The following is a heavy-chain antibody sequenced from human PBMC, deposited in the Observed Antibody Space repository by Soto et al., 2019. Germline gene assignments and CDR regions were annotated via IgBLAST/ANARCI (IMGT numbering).Heavy chain of an antibody. CDR3: STSLDY. CDR1: GFTFSSYW. V-gene: IGHV3-7*01. CDR2: INQDGSEK. Sequence: GSLRLSCAASGFTFSSYWMDWVRQAPGKGLEWVANINQDGSEKHYIDSVKGRFTISRDNAKNSLYLQMSSLTAEDSALYYCSTSLDYWGQGTLVTVSS. J-gene: IGHJ4*02.